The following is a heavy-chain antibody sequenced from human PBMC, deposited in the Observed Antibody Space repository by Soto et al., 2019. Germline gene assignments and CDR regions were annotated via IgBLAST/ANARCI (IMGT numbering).Heavy chain of an antibody. CDR1: GGSIISGGYS. CDR3: ARRLYYDSSGLNWFDP. J-gene: IGHJ5*02. V-gene: IGHV4-30-2*01. D-gene: IGHD3-22*01. Sequence: SETLSLTCAVSGGSIISGGYSWILIRQPPGKGLEWIGYIYHSGSTYYNPSLKSRVTISVDRSKNQFSLKLSSVTAADTAVYYCARRLYYDSSGLNWFDPWGQGTLVTVSS. CDR2: IYHSGST.